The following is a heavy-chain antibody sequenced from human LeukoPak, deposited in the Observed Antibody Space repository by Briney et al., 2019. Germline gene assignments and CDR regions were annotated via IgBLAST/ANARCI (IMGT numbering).Heavy chain of an antibody. CDR1: GFTVSSNY. Sequence: GGSLRLSCAASGFTVSSNYMTWVRQAPGKGLEWLSVIYSGGATYYADSVKGRFTISRDNSKNTLYLQMNSLRAEDTAVYYCAKKYNTGLDPWGQGTLVTVSS. V-gene: IGHV3-53*01. D-gene: IGHD1-14*01. J-gene: IGHJ5*02. CDR2: IYSGGAT. CDR3: AKKYNTGLDP.